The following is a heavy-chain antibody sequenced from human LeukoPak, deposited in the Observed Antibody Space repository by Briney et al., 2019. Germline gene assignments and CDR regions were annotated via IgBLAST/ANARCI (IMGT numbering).Heavy chain of an antibody. CDR1: DGSFSGYY. CDR2: INHSGST. V-gene: IGHV4-34*01. D-gene: IGHD3-10*01. J-gene: IGHJ5*02. CDR3: ARKGSGSYYNPPGWFDP. Sequence: SETLSLTCAVYDGSFSGYYWSWIRQPPGKGLEWIGEINHSGSTNYNPSLKSRVTISVDTSKNQFSLKLSSVTAADTAVYYCARKGSGSYYNPPGWFDPWGQGTLVTVSS.